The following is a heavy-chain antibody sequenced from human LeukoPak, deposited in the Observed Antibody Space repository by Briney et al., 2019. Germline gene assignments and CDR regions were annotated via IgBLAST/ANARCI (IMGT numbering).Heavy chain of an antibody. D-gene: IGHD3-10*01. CDR2: INHSGST. CDR3: ARGSNYYDSGKGWFDP. J-gene: IGHJ5*02. CDR1: GGSISGSGYY. Sequence: SETLSLTCTVSGGSISGSGYYWGWVRQPPGKGLEWIGEINHSGSTNYNPSLKSRVTISVDTSKNQFSLKLSSVTAADTAVYYCARGSNYYDSGKGWFDPWGQGTLVTVSS. V-gene: IGHV4-39*07.